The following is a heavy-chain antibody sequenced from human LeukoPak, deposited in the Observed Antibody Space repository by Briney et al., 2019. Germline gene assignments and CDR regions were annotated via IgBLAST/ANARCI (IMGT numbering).Heavy chain of an antibody. V-gene: IGHV4-61*02. Sequence: SETLSLTCSVSGTSLNSGSRCWSWLRQPEGMGFEWVRRVYGSGSSNSNPSLKSRVTISTNTNRNHFSLMITSVAAAAAADYCCARVGTAGTYRDNYFDFWGQGARVTVSS. CDR2: VYGSGSS. CDR1: GTSLNSGSRC. CDR3: ARVGTAGTYRDNYFDF. D-gene: IGHD3-16*02. J-gene: IGHJ4*02.